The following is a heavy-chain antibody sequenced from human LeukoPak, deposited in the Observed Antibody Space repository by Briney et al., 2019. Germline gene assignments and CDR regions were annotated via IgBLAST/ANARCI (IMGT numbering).Heavy chain of an antibody. D-gene: IGHD3-22*01. V-gene: IGHV3-23*01. CDR3: AKDRYYYDSSGYYIVDY. CDR2: ISGSGIST. CDR1: GFTFSNYA. J-gene: IGHJ4*02. Sequence: GGSLRLSCAASGFTFSNYAMSWVRQAPGKGLEWVSSISGSGISTYYADSVKGRFTFSRDNSKNTLYLQMNSLRAEDTAVYYCAKDRYYYDSSGYYIVDYWGQGTLVTVSS.